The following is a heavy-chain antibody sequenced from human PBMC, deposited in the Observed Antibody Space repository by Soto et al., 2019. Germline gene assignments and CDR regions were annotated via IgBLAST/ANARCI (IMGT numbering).Heavy chain of an antibody. D-gene: IGHD2-2*01. Sequence: GASVKPSCKASGYTFTSYYMHSVRQATEQGLEWMGIINPSGGSTSYAQKFQGRVTITRDTSTSTVYMELSSLRSEDTAVYYCARDMGYCISTSCTSGEVDWFDPWGQGTLVTVS. J-gene: IGHJ5*02. CDR1: GYTFTSYY. V-gene: IGHV1-46*01. CDR2: INPSGGST. CDR3: ARDMGYCISTSCTSGEVDWFDP.